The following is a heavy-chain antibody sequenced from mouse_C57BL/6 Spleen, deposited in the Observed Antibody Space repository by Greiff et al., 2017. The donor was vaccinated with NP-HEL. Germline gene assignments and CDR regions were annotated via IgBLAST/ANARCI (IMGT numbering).Heavy chain of an antibody. CDR3: ARGAFYYGNYEFAY. CDR1: GFTFSDYG. J-gene: IGHJ3*01. CDR2: ISSGSSTI. Sequence: EVQLVESGGGLVKPGGSLKLSCAASGFTFSDYGMHWVRQAPEKGLEWVAYISSGSSTIYYADTVKGRFTISRDNAKNTLFLQMTSLRAEDTAMYCCARGAFYYGNYEFAYWGQGTLVTVSA. V-gene: IGHV5-17*01. D-gene: IGHD2-1*01.